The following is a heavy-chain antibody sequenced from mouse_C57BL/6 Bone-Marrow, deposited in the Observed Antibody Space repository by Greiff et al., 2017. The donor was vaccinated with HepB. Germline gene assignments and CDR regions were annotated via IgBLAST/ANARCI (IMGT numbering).Heavy chain of an antibody. Sequence: QVQLQQPGAELVKPGASVKMSCKASGYTFTSYWITWVKQRPGQGLEWIGDIYPGSGSTNYNEKFKSKATLTVDTSSSTAYMQLSSLKSEDSAVYYCARTGGFPYYFDYWGQGTTLTVSS. CDR3: ARTGGFPYYFDY. J-gene: IGHJ2*01. V-gene: IGHV1-55*01. CDR2: IYPGSGST. CDR1: GYTFTSYW. D-gene: IGHD1-1*02.